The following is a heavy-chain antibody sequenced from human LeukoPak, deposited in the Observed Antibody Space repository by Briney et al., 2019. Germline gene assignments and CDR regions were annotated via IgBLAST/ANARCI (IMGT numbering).Heavy chain of an antibody. CDR1: GGSISSSSYY. V-gene: IGHV4-39*01. CDR3: ARAGSGSYYAGHYYYGMDV. J-gene: IGHJ6*02. Sequence: SETLSLTYTVSGGSISSSSYYWGWIRQPPGKGLEWIGSIFYSGSTYYNPSLKSRVTISADTSKNRFSLKLSFVTAADTAVYYCARAGSGSYYAGHYYYGMDVWGQGTTVTVSS. D-gene: IGHD3-10*01. CDR2: IFYSGST.